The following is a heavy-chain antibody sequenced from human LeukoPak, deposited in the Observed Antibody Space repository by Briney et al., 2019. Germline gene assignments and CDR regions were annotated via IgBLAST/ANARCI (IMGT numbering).Heavy chain of an antibody. CDR1: GFTFRNFN. CDR2: IEDNGRDK. CDR3: AKDFTWALDY. J-gene: IGHJ4*02. D-gene: IGHD1-26*01. Sequence: GGSLRLSCAASGFTFRNFNIHWVRQAPGKGLERVAMIEDNGRDKYYAASVKGRCTISRDNSKNTVYLQMSSLRPEDTAVYFCAKDFTWALDYWGQGTLVTVSS. V-gene: IGHV3-30*02.